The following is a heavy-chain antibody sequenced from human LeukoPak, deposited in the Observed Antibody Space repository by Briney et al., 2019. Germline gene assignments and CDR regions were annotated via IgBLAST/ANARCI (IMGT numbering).Heavy chain of an antibody. CDR2: IIPIFGTA. J-gene: IGHJ6*03. CDR3: ATSDSSSVFNYYYMDV. Sequence: ASVKVSCKASGGTFISYAISWVRQAPGQGLEWMGGIIPIFGTANYAQKFQGRVTITADESTSTAYMELSSLRSEDTAVYYCATSDSSSVFNYYYMDVWGKGTTVTVSS. D-gene: IGHD6-6*01. CDR1: GGTFISYA. V-gene: IGHV1-69*13.